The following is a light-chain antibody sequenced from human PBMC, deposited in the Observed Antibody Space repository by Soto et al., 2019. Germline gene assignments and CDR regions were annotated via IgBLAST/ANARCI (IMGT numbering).Light chain of an antibody. CDR3: QQRSNSFT. CDR2: DAS. V-gene: IGKV3-11*01. J-gene: IGKJ3*01. CDR1: QSVSSY. Sequence: EIVLTQSPATLSLSPGERATLSCRASQSVSSYLAWYQHKPGQAPRLLIYDASNRATGIPARFSGSGSGTDFTLTISSLEPEDFAVYYCQQRSNSFTFGPGTQVDVK.